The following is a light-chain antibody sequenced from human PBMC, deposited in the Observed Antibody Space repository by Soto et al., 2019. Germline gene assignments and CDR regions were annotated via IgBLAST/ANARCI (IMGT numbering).Light chain of an antibody. CDR2: EVT. V-gene: IGLV2-14*01. CDR3: CSFALRSTLI. Sequence: QSALTQPASVSGSPGQSITISCTGTSADVGGYNFVSWYQQHPGEGPKLIIYEVTNRPSGVSDRFSGSKSGYTASLTISGLQAEDEADYYCCSFALRSTLIFGGGTKLTVL. J-gene: IGLJ2*01. CDR1: SADVGGYNF.